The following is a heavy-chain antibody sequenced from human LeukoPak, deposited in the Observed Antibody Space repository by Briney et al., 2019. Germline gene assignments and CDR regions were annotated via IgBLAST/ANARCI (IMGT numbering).Heavy chain of an antibody. CDR2: ISGSGSGGST. J-gene: IGHJ4*02. CDR1: GFTFSSSA. D-gene: IGHD5-24*01. Sequence: GGSLRLSCAASGFTFSSSAMSWVRQAPGKGLEWVSSISGSGSGGSTYYADSVKGRFAISRDNSKNTLYLQMNSLIAEDTAVYYCAKSGYNRFDYWGQGTRVTVSS. CDR3: AKSGYNRFDY. V-gene: IGHV3-23*01.